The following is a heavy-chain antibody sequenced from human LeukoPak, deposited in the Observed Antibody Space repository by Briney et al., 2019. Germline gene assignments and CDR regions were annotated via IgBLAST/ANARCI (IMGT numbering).Heavy chain of an antibody. CDR1: GYSFTTYW. CDR2: IYPGDSDT. J-gene: IGHJ4*02. D-gene: IGHD6-6*01. V-gene: IGHV5-51*01. CDR3: TRQRGSDTVDY. Sequence: GESLKISCKGSGYSFTTYWIAWVRQMPGKGLEWMGIIYPGDSDTRYSPSFQGQVTISADKPITTAYLQWSSLKASDTAMYYCTRQRGSDTVDYWGQGTLVTVSS.